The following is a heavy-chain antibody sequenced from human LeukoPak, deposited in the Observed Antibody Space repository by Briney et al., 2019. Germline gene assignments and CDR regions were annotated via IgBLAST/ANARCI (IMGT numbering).Heavy chain of an antibody. CDR1: GGTFSSYA. J-gene: IGHJ4*02. D-gene: IGHD2/OR15-2a*01. V-gene: IGHV1-69*01. CDR2: IIPIFGTA. Sequence: ASVKVSCKASGGTFSSYAISWVRQAPGQGLEWMGGIIPIFGTANYAQKFQGRVTVTADESTSTAYMELSSLRSEDTAVYYCARERALPGEYYYFDYWGQGTLVTVSS. CDR3: ARERALPGEYYYFDY.